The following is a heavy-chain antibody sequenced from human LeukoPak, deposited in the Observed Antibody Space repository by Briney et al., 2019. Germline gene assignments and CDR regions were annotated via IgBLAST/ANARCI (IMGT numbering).Heavy chain of an antibody. CDR1: GYTLTSYD. V-gene: IGHV1-8*01. Sequence: ASVKVSCKASGYTLTSYDINWVRQATGQGLEWTGRINTNSGNTDYAQKFQGRVTMTRNTSISTVYMELSSLRSEDTAVYYCSRGLLQFWNGYTADVFDIWGQGTMVTVSS. CDR2: INTNSGNT. CDR3: SRGLLQFWNGYTADVFDI. D-gene: IGHD3-3*01. J-gene: IGHJ3*02.